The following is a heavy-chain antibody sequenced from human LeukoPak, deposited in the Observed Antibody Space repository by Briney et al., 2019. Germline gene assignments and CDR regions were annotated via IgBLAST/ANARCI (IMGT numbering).Heavy chain of an antibody. D-gene: IGHD2-2*01. CDR2: INHSGST. J-gene: IGHJ5*02. Sequence: SETLSLTCAVYGGSFSGYYWSWIRQPPGKGLEWIGEINHSGSTNYNPSLKSRVTISVDTSKNQFSLKLSSVTAADTAVYYCARDPRGVYCSSTSCYSGWFDPWGQGTLVTVSS. CDR3: ARDPRGVYCSSTSCYSGWFDP. CDR1: GGSFSGYY. V-gene: IGHV4-34*01.